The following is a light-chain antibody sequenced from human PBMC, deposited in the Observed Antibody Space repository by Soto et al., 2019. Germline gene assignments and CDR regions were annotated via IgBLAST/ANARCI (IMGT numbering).Light chain of an antibody. Sequence: EIVLTQSPGTLSLSPGERATLSCGASQSVSSGYLDWYQQTSGQAPRLLIYGATSRATCTPDRFSSSVSGTGFTLTISRLEAEEFAAYFCQQYGSSSWAFGKRSQVAI. CDR3: QQYGSSSWA. V-gene: IGKV3-20*01. J-gene: IGKJ1*01. CDR1: QSVSSGY. CDR2: GAT.